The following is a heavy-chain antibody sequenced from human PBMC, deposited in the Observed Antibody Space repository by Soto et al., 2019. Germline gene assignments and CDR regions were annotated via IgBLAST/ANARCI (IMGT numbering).Heavy chain of an antibody. CDR1: GGSISSGGYY. CDR3: AGGVTIFGVVIEVPAWMVANWFDP. J-gene: IGHJ5*02. V-gene: IGHV4-31*03. Sequence: SETLSLTCTVSGGSISSGGYYWSWIRQHPGKGLEWIGYIYYSGSTYYNPSLKSRVTISVDTSKNQFSLKLSSVTAADTAVYYCAGGVTIFGVVIEVPAWMVANWFDPWGQGTLVTVSS. CDR2: IYYSGST. D-gene: IGHD3-3*01.